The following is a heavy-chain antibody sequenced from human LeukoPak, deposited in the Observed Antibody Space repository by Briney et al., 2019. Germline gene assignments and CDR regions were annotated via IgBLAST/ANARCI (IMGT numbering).Heavy chain of an antibody. Sequence: GGSLRLSCAASGFTFNNYAMNWVRQAPGKGLEWVSAISSGGSSTYYPDSVKGRFTISRDNAKNSLYLQMNSLRAEDTAVYYCAKSSGSYYEDAFDIWGQGTMVTVSS. J-gene: IGHJ3*02. CDR1: GFTFNNYA. V-gene: IGHV3-23*01. D-gene: IGHD1-26*01. CDR3: AKSSGSYYEDAFDI. CDR2: ISSGGSST.